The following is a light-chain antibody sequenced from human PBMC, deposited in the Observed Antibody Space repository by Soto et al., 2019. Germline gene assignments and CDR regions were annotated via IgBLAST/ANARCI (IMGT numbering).Light chain of an antibody. V-gene: IGKV1-39*01. CDR2: AAS. Sequence: DIQMTQSRTSLSASVELRVTITCRASQTVRTYLNWYQQKPGKAPKVLIYAASNLQSGVPSRFSGSGYGTDFTLTITSLRPEDFATYWCQQSYNTPVTFGQGTRLEIK. CDR3: QQSYNTPVT. J-gene: IGKJ5*01. CDR1: QTVRTY.